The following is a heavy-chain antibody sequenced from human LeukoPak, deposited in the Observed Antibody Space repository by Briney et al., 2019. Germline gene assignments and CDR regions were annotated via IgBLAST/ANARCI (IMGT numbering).Heavy chain of an antibody. V-gene: IGHV3-48*03. D-gene: IGHD3-9*01. J-gene: IGHJ4*02. CDR3: ATTGVYYDILTGYYNVGYFDY. Sequence: GGSLRLSCGASGFTFSSYDMNWVRQAPGKGLEWVSYISSNGNTIDYADSVKGRFTISRDNVKNSLYLQMNSLRAEDKAVYYCATTGVYYDILTGYYNVGYFDYWGQGILITVSS. CDR2: ISSNGNTI. CDR1: GFTFSSYD.